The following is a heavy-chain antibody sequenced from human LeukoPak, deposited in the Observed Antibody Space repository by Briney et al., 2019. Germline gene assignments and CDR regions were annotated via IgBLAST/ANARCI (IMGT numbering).Heavy chain of an antibody. Sequence: ASVKVSCNASGYTFTGYYMHWVRHTPAQGLEWMGWINPNSGGTPYAQKFQGRVTMARDTSISTAYMELSRLTSDDTAIYDCAKDRMITFGGVTVTTTKYGMDVWGQGTIVTVSS. CDR3: AKDRMITFGGVTVTTTKYGMDV. J-gene: IGHJ6*02. CDR2: INPNSGGT. D-gene: IGHD3-16*02. CDR1: GYTFTGYY. V-gene: IGHV1-2*02.